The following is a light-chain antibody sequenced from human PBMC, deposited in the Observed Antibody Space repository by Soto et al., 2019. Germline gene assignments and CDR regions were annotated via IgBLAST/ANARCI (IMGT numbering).Light chain of an antibody. Sequence: EIVLTQSPATLSLSSGERATLSCRASQSVSNYLAWYQQKVGQAPRLLIYGASTRATGIPARFSGSGSGTEFTLTISSLQSEDFAVYYCQHRGNWPRTFGQGTKVDIK. CDR3: QHRGNWPRT. J-gene: IGKJ1*01. V-gene: IGKV3-11*01. CDR1: QSVSNY. CDR2: GAS.